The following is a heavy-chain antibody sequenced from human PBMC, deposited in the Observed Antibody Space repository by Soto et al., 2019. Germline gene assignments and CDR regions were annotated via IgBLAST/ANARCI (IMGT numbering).Heavy chain of an antibody. CDR1: GFTFSSYA. J-gene: IGHJ4*02. V-gene: IGHV3-23*01. CDR2: ISGSGGST. D-gene: IGHD3-10*01. CDR3: AKDWRGYYYGSGSPPDFDY. Sequence: EVQLLESGGGLVQPGGSLRLSCAASGFTFSSYAMRWVRQAPRKGLEWASGISGSGGSTYYADSVKGRFAISRDNSQNTLYLQMNSLRAEDTAVYYCAKDWRGYYYGSGSPPDFDYWGQGTLVTVSS.